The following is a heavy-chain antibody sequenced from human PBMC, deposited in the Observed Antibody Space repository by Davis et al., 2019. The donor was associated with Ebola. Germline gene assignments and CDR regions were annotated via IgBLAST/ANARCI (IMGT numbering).Heavy chain of an antibody. CDR2: ISYDGSNK. CDR3: AKDLSWNQVEH. D-gene: IGHD6-13*01. CDR1: GFTFSSYA. V-gene: IGHV3-30-3*01. Sequence: GESLKISCAASGFTFSSYAMHWVRQAPGKGLEWVAVISYDGSNKYYADSVKGRFTISRDNAKNTLYLQMNNLRAEDTAIYYCAKDLSWNQVEHWGRGTLVTVSS. J-gene: IGHJ1*01.